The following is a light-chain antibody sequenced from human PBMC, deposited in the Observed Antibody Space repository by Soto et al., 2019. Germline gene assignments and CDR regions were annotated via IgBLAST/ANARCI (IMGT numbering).Light chain of an antibody. V-gene: IGKV1-27*01. CDR3: QKFNAVPT. Sequence: DIPMTQSPSSLSASVGDRVTITCRASQAINNYLAWYQQKPGKVPTLLISAASTLQSGVPSRFSGSGSGTDFTLIISSLQPEDVATYYCQKFNAVPTFGGGTKVEI. CDR1: QAINNY. CDR2: AAS. J-gene: IGKJ4*01.